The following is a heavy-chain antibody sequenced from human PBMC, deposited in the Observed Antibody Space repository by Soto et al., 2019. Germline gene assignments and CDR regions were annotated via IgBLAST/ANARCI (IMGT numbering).Heavy chain of an antibody. CDR1: GGSISSSSYY. CDR3: AMTPGTNYYYYYGMDV. V-gene: IGHV4-39*01. D-gene: IGHD1-1*01. J-gene: IGHJ6*02. Sequence: SETLSLTCTVSGGSISSSSYYWGWIRQPPGKGLEWIGSIYYSGSTYYNPPLKSRVTISVDTSKNQFSLKLSSVTAADTAVYYCAMTPGTNYYYYYGMDVWGQGTTVTV. CDR2: IYYSGST.